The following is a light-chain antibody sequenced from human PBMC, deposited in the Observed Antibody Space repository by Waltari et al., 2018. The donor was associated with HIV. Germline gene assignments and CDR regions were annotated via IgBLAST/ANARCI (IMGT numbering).Light chain of an antibody. CDR3: QSYVSSVNVV. CDR2: ATT. CDR1: SSNIGAAYD. Sequence: QSVLTQPPSVSGAPGQTVTISCTGSSSNIGAAYDVHWYQQVPGTAPKRLIYATTNRPSGVPDRFAGSKSGTSASLAISGLQTEDEADYYCQSYVSSVNVVFGGGTRVTVL. J-gene: IGLJ3*02. V-gene: IGLV1-40*01.